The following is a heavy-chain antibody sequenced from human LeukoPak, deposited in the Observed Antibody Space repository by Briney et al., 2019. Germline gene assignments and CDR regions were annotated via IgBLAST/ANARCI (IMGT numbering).Heavy chain of an antibody. V-gene: IGHV3-23*01. J-gene: IGHJ4*02. Sequence: PGGSLRLSCEASGFTFAIHAMTWVRQAPGKGLEWVSGISGSGTSTHYADSVKGQFTISRDNSKNTQSLQMNSLRAEGTAVYYCLGYCSGGNCYSGGYWGQGTLVTVSS. CDR3: LGYCSGGNCYSGGY. D-gene: IGHD2-15*01. CDR2: ISGSGTST. CDR1: GFTFAIHA.